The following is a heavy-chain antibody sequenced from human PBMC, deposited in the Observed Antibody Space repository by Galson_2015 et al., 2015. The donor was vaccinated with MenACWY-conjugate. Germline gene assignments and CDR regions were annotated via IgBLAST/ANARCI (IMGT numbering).Heavy chain of an antibody. CDR1: GFTLSHYG. Sequence: SLRLSCAASGFTLSHYGMHWVRQAPGKGLEWVTAISYDGNNKYYADSVKGRFTISRDNSKNTVSLQMNGLTTEDTAVYFCARVLSSGWTRQFDYWGQGTLVAVSS. CDR2: ISYDGNNK. V-gene: IGHV3-30*03. CDR3: ARVLSSGWTRQFDY. D-gene: IGHD6-19*01. J-gene: IGHJ4*02.